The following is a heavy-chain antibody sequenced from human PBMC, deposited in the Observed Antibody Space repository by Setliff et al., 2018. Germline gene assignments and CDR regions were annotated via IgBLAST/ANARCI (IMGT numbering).Heavy chain of an antibody. Sequence: PSETLSLTCTVSGGSISSGSYYWSWIRQPAGKGLEWIGRIYSSGSTKYNPSLKSRVTISGDTSKNQFSLKLSSVTAADTAVYYCARVARLVLSRNAFDIWGQGTMVTVSS. CDR2: IYSSGST. D-gene: IGHD2-2*01. V-gene: IGHV4-61*02. CDR1: GGSISSGSYY. CDR3: ARVARLVLSRNAFDI. J-gene: IGHJ3*02.